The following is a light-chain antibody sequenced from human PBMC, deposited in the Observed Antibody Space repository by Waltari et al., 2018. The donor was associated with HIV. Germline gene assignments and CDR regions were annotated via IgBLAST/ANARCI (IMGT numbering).Light chain of an antibody. Sequence: SSDLTQDPGVSVALGQTVRITCQGDSLRTYYAAWYQQKPGQAPILFVYGTNNRPAGVPDRFSGSPSGNTAALTITGAQAVEEADYYCGSRDSSGYSFAFGPGTKVTVL. J-gene: IGLJ1*01. CDR1: SLRTYY. V-gene: IGLV3-19*01. CDR2: GTN. CDR3: GSRDSSGYSFA.